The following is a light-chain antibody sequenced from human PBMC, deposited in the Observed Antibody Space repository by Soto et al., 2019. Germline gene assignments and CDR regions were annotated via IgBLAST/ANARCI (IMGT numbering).Light chain of an antibody. Sequence: EIVMTQSPGTLSVSPCERATLSCRASQSISTNLAWYQQRPGQAPRLVMSAVSTRATGVPARFSGSGSGTEFTLTISSLQSEDFALYYCKQYYTWPPRLTFGQGTRLEIK. CDR1: QSISTN. J-gene: IGKJ5*01. CDR2: AVS. V-gene: IGKV3-15*01. CDR3: KQYYTWPPRLT.